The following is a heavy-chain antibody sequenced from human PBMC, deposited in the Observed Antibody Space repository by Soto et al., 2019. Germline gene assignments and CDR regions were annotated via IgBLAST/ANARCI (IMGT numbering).Heavy chain of an antibody. D-gene: IGHD3-9*01. CDR1: GFTFSSYS. V-gene: IGHV3-48*01. CDR2: ISSSSSTI. Sequence: GGALRLSCAASGFTFSSYSMNWVRQDPGKGLEWVSYISSSSSTIYYADSVKGRFTISRDNAKNSLYLQMNSLRAEDTAVYYCAREYDILNWFDPWCQGTLVTVSS. CDR3: AREYDILNWFDP. J-gene: IGHJ5*02.